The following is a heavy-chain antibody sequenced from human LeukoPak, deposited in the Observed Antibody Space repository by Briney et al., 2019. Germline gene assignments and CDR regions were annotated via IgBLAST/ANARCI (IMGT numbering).Heavy chain of an antibody. CDR1: GYTFTGYY. V-gene: IGHV1-2*02. CDR2: INPNSGGT. J-gene: IGHJ4*02. D-gene: IGHD1-26*01. CDR3: ARDLVGGTVEVY. Sequence: VASVKVSCKASGYTFTGYYMHWVRQAPGQGLEWMGWINPNSGGTNYAQKFQGRVTMTRDTSINTAYMELSRLRSDDTAVYYCARDLVGGTVEVYWGQGTLVTVSS.